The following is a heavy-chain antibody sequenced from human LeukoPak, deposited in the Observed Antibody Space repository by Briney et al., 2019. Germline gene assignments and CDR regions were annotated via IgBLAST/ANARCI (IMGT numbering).Heavy chain of an antibody. CDR2: LTGSGGNT. CDR3: AKYTSGTYYRGLDQ. J-gene: IGHJ4*02. V-gene: IGHV3-23*01. D-gene: IGHD3-10*01. Sequence: PGGSLRLSCAASGFTFSSYVMSWVRQAPGQGLEWVSTLTGSGGNTYYADSVKGRFTISRDNSKNTLYLQMNSLRAEDTAVYSCAKYTSGTYYRGLDQWGQGTLVTVSS. CDR1: GFTFSSYV.